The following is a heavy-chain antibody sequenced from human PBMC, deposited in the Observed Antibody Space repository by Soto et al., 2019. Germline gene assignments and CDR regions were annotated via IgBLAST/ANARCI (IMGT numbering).Heavy chain of an antibody. CDR3: ARAAGSGSYIYYYYGMDV. J-gene: IGHJ6*02. V-gene: IGHV1-69*13. D-gene: IGHD3-10*01. CDR1: GGTFSSYA. CDR2: IIPIFGTA. Sequence: GASVKVSCKASGGTFSSYAISWVRQAPGQGLEWMGGIIPIFGTANYAQKFQGRVTITADESTSTAYMELSSLRSEDTAVYYCARAAGSGSYIYYYYGMDVWGQGTTVTV.